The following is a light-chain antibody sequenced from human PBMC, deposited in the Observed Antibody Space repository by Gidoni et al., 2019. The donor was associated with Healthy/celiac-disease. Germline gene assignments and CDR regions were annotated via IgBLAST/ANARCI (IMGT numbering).Light chain of an antibody. CDR2: GAS. V-gene: IGKV3-20*01. J-gene: IGKJ1*01. Sequence: EIALTQSSGTLSLSAGERATFPCRASQSVSSSYLAWYQQKAGQAPRLLIYGASSRATGIPDRFSGSGSGTDFTLTISRLEPEDFAVYYCQQYGSSTPWTFGQGTKVEIK. CDR3: QQYGSSTPWT. CDR1: QSVSSSY.